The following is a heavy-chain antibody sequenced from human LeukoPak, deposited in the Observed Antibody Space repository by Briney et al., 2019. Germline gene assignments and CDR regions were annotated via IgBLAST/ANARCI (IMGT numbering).Heavy chain of an antibody. CDR1: GGSISSYY. CDR3: ARDYDAGYFDY. D-gene: IGHD3-16*01. Sequence: SETLSLTCTVSGGSISSYYWSWIRQPAGKGLEWIGRIYTSGSTNYNPSLKSRVTISVGKSKNQFSLKLSSVTAADTAVYYCARDYDAGYFDYWGQGTPVTLSS. V-gene: IGHV4-4*07. CDR2: IYTSGST. J-gene: IGHJ4*02.